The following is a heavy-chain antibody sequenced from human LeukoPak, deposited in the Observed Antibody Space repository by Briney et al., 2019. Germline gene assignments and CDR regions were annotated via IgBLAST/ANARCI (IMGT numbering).Heavy chain of an antibody. CDR1: GFTFSSHW. CDR2: IKQDGSAK. J-gene: IGHJ4*02. V-gene: IGHV3-7*01. CDR3: AKESSYFDY. Sequence: GGSLRLSCAASGFTFSSHWMSWVRQAPGKGLEWVANIKQDGSAKYYVDSVKGRFTISRDNAKNSLYLQMNSLRAEDTAVYYCAKESSYFDYWGQGTLVTVSS.